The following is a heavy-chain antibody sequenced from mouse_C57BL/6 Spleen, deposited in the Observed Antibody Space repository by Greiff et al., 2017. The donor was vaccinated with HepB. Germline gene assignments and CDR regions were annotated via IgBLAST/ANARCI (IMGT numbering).Heavy chain of an antibody. J-gene: IGHJ1*03. CDR3: ARYGSSYGYFDV. CDR1: GYTFTSYW. D-gene: IGHD1-1*01. Sequence: QVQLQQPGAELVKPGASVKMSCKASGYTFTSYWITWVKQRPGQGLAWIGDIYPGSGSTNYNEKFKSKATLTVDTSSSTAYMQLSSLTSEDSAVYYCARYGSSYGYFDVWGTGTTVTVSS. CDR2: IYPGSGST. V-gene: IGHV1-55*01.